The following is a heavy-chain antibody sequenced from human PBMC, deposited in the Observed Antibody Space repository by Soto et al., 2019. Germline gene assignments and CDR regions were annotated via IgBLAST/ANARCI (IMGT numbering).Heavy chain of an antibody. D-gene: IGHD1-20*01. CDR2: IKPRSEGETT. CDR1: GFTVDHSW. CDR3: TSGPRISFR. J-gene: IGHJ1*01. V-gene: IGHV3-15*07. Sequence: GGCLRLSCAASGFTVDHSWISWVRQAPGKGLEWVGRIKPRSEGETTDYVAPVKGRFTISRDDSKTMVYLQMDSLKTEDTAVDYCTSGPRISFRWGQGT.